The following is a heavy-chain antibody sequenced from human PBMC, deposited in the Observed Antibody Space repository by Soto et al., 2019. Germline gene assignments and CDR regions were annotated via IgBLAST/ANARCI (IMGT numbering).Heavy chain of an antibody. D-gene: IGHD2-21*02. J-gene: IGHJ4*02. V-gene: IGHV3-48*02. CDR1: GFRFSDHS. CDR3: ARSPKGSLVTA. CDR2: ISSSGDRI. Sequence: VQLVESGGGLVSPGGSLTLSCVGSGFRFSDHSMHWVRRAPGTGLQWLSYISSSGDRIHYADSVRGRFTVSRDNAKNSLFLRMNSLRDDDTAMYYCARSPKGSLVTAWGQGTLVTVSS.